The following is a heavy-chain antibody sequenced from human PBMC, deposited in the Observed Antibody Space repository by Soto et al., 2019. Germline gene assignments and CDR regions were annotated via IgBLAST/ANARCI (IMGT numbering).Heavy chain of an antibody. Sequence: EVQLVETGGGLIQPGGSLRLSCAASGFIVSSSFMSWVRQAPGKGLEWVSVIYTTGSTYYGESVKGRFTISRDDSSNTVYLQMNSLRDEDTAVYYCTRDPITTLGYGMDVWGQGTTVTVSS. CDR2: IYTTGST. D-gene: IGHD3-3*01. CDR1: GFIVSSSF. J-gene: IGHJ6*02. V-gene: IGHV3-53*02. CDR3: TRDPITTLGYGMDV.